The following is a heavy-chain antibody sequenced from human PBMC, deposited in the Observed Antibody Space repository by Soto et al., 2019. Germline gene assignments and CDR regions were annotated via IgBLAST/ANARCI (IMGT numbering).Heavy chain of an antibody. V-gene: IGHV3-7*01. J-gene: IGHJ4*02. D-gene: IGHD1-26*01. Sequence: ESHLVESGGGLVQTGGSLRLSCAISESTVSRDWMNWVRQAPGKGLEWVAHTNQDGSQKYYVDPMKGRFTISRDNAKKSLYLAMNSLRAGDTAMYYCSGGVGDAFWGQGTLVTVSS. CDR2: TNQDGSQK. CDR1: ESTVSRDW. CDR3: SGGVGDAF.